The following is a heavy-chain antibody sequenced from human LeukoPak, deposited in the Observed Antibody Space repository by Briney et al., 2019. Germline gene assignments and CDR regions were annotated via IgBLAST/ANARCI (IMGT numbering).Heavy chain of an antibody. V-gene: IGHV4-34*01. Sequence: PSETLSLTCAVYGESLSHYYWNWVRQFPGKGLDWIGEIDEIGRTNYNPSLKSRVTISVDRSKNQFSLKLSSVTAADTAVYYCARSVGGYYDSSGYVPDAFDIWGQGTMVTVSS. J-gene: IGHJ3*02. CDR1: GESLSHYY. CDR3: ARSVGGYYDSSGYVPDAFDI. D-gene: IGHD3-22*01. CDR2: IDEIGRT.